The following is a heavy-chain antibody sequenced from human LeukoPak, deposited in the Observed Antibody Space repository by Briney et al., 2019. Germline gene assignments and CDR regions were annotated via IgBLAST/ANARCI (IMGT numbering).Heavy chain of an antibody. CDR3: ARDPATMVRGAPLY. CDR1: GYTFTSYG. CDR2: ISAYNGNT. J-gene: IGHJ4*02. D-gene: IGHD3-10*01. V-gene: IGHV1-18*01. Sequence: ASVKVSCKASGYTFTSYGISWVRQAPGQGLEWMGWISAYNGNTNYAQKLQGRVTMTTDTSTSTAYMELRSLRSDDTAVYYCARDPATMVRGAPLYWGQGTLVTVSS.